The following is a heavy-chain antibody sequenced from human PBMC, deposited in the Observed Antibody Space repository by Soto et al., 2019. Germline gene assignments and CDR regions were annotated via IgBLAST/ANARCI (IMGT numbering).Heavy chain of an antibody. J-gene: IGHJ4*02. CDR1: GFIFRDWF. CDR2: ISKDSGRAT. V-gene: IGHV3-11*01. CDR3: TTEDYYDSSGYSKVFDY. Sequence: GGSLRLSCAASGFIFRDWFMSWIRQAPGKGLEWISYISKDSGRATRYADSVKGRFTISRDNAKNSLFLQMNSLKTEDTAVYYCTTEDYYDSSGYSKVFDYWGQGTLVTVSS. D-gene: IGHD3-22*01.